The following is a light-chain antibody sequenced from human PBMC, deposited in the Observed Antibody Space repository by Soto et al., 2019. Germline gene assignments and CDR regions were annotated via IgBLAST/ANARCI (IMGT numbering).Light chain of an antibody. CDR2: GAS. J-gene: IGKJ1*01. CDR1: QSVSSSY. CDR3: QQYEASPWT. Sequence: EIVLTQSPGTLSLSPGERATLSCRASQSVSSSYLAWYQQKPGQAPRLLIYGASSRATGIPDRFSGSGSGTDFTLTISRVEPADSAIYYCQQYEASPWTFGQGTKLEIK. V-gene: IGKV3-20*01.